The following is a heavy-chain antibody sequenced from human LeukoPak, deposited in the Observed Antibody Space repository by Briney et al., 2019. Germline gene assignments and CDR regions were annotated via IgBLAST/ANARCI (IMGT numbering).Heavy chain of an antibody. D-gene: IGHD5-24*01. CDR3: ARQSFDSYHYPDY. CDR1: GFSFSIYW. J-gene: IGHJ4*02. Sequence: TGGSLRLSCAASGFSFSIYWMTWVRQAPGKGLEWVANIKHDGTEKYYVDSVKGRFTISRDNAKDSLFLQMDSLRAEDTAVYYCARQSFDSYHYPDYWGQGSLVTVSS. V-gene: IGHV3-7*01. CDR2: IKHDGTEK.